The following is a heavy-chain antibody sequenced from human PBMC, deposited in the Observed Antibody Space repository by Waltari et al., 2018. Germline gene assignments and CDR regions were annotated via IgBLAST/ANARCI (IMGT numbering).Heavy chain of an antibody. Sequence: EVQLVESGGGLVQPGGSLRLSCAASGFTFSRYWMSWVRQAPGKGLEWVANIKQDGSEKYYVDSVKGRFTISRDNAKNSLYLQMNSLRAEDTAVYYCARGGSYYDYWGQGTLVTVSS. J-gene: IGHJ4*02. CDR1: GFTFSRYW. V-gene: IGHV3-7*01. CDR2: IKQDGSEK. CDR3: ARGGSYYDY. D-gene: IGHD1-26*01.